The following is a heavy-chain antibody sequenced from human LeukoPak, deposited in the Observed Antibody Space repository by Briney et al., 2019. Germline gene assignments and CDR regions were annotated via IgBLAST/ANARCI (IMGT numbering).Heavy chain of an antibody. D-gene: IGHD6-19*01. Sequence: LGGSLRLSCAASGFTFSDYYMSWIRQAPGKGLEWVSYISSSSSYTNYADSVKGRFTISRDNAKSSLFLQMNSLRAEDTGVYYCARVGSDWYFDYWGQGALVTVSS. J-gene: IGHJ4*02. V-gene: IGHV3-11*05. CDR1: GFTFSDYY. CDR2: ISSSSSYT. CDR3: ARVGSDWYFDY.